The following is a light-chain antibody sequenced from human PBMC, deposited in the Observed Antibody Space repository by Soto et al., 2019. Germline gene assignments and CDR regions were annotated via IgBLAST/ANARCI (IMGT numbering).Light chain of an antibody. CDR3: QSYDSSLGGSKGV. CDR1: SSDIGAGYD. Sequence: QSVLTQPPSMSGAPGQRVTISCTGSSSDIGAGYDVHWYQQFPGTAPKLLIYSNINRPSGVPDRFSGSKSGTSASLAIIGLQAEDEADYYCQSYDSSLGGSKGVFGGGTKVTVL. J-gene: IGLJ3*02. V-gene: IGLV1-40*01. CDR2: SNI.